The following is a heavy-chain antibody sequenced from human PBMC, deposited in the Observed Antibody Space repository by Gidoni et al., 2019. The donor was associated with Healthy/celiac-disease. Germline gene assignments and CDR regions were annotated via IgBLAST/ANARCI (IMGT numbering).Heavy chain of an antibody. V-gene: IGHV1-3*01. CDR1: GYTFTSHA. D-gene: IGHD2-15*01. CDR2: INAGNGNT. Sequence: QVQLVQSGAEVKKPGASVKVSCKASGYTFTSHAMHWVRQAPGQRLEWMGWINAGNGNTKYSQKFQGRVTITRDTSASTAYMELSSLRSEDTAVYYCARAGYCSGGSCLNWFDPWGQGTLVTVSS. J-gene: IGHJ5*02. CDR3: ARAGYCSGGSCLNWFDP.